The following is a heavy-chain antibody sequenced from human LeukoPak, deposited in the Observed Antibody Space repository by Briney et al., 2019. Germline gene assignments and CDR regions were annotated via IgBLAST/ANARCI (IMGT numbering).Heavy chain of an antibody. V-gene: IGHV3-48*03. CDR2: ISSSGSNI. CDR3: ARELKQLVLKNDYYYGMDV. CDR1: GFTFSSYE. D-gene: IGHD6-13*01. J-gene: IGHJ6*02. Sequence: GGSLRLSCAASGFTFSSYEMHWVRQAPGKGLEWLSYISSSGSNIYYADSVKARFTISRDNAKNSLYLQMNSLRAEDTAVYYCARELKQLVLKNDYYYGMDVWGQGTTVTDSS.